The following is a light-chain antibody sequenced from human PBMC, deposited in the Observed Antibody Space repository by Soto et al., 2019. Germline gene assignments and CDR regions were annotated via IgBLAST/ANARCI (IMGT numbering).Light chain of an antibody. CDR3: QQRSSWPPT. Sequence: DIVMTQSPATVSVSPGEGATLSCRASQTIGSNLAWYQQRPGQPPRLLIYGASTRATGIPARFSGSGSGTEFTLTITSLQSEDFAVYYCQQRSSWPPTFGQRTRLEIK. V-gene: IGKV3-15*01. CDR1: QTIGSN. CDR2: GAS. J-gene: IGKJ5*01.